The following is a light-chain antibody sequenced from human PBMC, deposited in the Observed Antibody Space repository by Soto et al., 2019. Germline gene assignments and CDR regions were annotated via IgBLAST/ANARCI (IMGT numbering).Light chain of an antibody. CDR3: SSYTTINTVVV. Sequence: QSALTQPASVSGSPEQSITFSCTGTSSDIGAYNYVSWYQHHPGKAPKLLIYDVTDRPSGVSDRFSGSKSGTTASLTISGLQAEDEADYFCSSYTTINTVVVFGGGTKLTVL. J-gene: IGLJ3*02. CDR1: SSDIGAYNY. CDR2: DVT. V-gene: IGLV2-14*03.